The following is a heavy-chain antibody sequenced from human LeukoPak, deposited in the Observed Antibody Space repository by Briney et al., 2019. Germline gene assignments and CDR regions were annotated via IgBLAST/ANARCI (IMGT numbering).Heavy chain of an antibody. CDR2: INPNSGST. V-gene: IGHV1-2*02. J-gene: IGHJ4*02. D-gene: IGHD2-2*01. Sequence: ASVKVSCTASGYTFTDYYIHWVRQAPGQGLEWMAWINPNSGSTYYAQNFHDRITLTRDTSISTAYMELSRLRSDGTAIYYCARANALYCSSTSCLFDYWGQGTLVTDSS. CDR3: ARANALYCSSTSCLFDY. CDR1: GYTFTDYY.